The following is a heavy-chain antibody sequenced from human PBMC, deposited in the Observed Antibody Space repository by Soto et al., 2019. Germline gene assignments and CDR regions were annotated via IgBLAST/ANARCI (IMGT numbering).Heavy chain of an antibody. Sequence: GGSLRLSCAASGFTFSSYAMSWVRQAPGKGLEWVSAISGSGGSTYYADSVKGRFTISRDNSKNTLYLQMNSLRAEDTAVYYCARGQGGRGYDALFDYWGQGTLVTVSS. D-gene: IGHD5-12*01. CDR1: GFTFSSYA. J-gene: IGHJ4*02. CDR2: ISGSGGST. V-gene: IGHV3-23*01. CDR3: ARGQGGRGYDALFDY.